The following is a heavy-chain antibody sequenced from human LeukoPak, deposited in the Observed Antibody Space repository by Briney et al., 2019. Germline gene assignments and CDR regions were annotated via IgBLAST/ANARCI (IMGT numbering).Heavy chain of an antibody. CDR3: AREASGYYPDF. J-gene: IGHJ4*02. V-gene: IGHV3-33*01. CDR1: GFTFSSYG. Sequence: PGGSLRLSCAASGFTFSSYGMHWVRQAPGKGLEWMAIIWCDGSNKQYADSVKGRFTISRDDSKNTLYLQMNSLTVEDTALYYCAREASGYYPDFWGQGTLVTVSS. D-gene: IGHD3-3*01. CDR2: IWCDGSNK.